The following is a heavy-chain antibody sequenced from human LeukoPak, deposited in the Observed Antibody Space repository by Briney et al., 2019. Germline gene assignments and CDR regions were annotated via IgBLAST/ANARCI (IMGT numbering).Heavy chain of an antibody. CDR3: AKGTCINMIVAVTHDAFEI. J-gene: IGHJ3*02. CDR1: GFTFSSYA. D-gene: IGHD3-22*01. CDR2: ISYDGSNK. Sequence: PGGSLRLSCAASGFTFSSYAMHWVRQAPGKGLEWVAVISYDGSNKYYADSVKGRFTISRDNSKNTLYLQMNSLRAEDTAVYHCAKGTCINMIVAVTHDAFEIWGQGTMVTVSS. V-gene: IGHV3-30*04.